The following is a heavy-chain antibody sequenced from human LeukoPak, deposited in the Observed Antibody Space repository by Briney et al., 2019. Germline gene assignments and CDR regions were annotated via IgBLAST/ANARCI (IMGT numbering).Heavy chain of an antibody. V-gene: IGHV3-21*01. J-gene: IGHJ3*02. Sequence: PGGSLRLSCAASGFTFSSYSMNWVRQAPGKGLEWVSSISSSSYIYYADSVKGRFTISRDNAKNSLYLQMNSLRAEDTAVYYCARDGDYYDSRGDAFDIWGQGAMVTVAS. CDR2: ISSSSYI. CDR1: GFTFSSYS. CDR3: ARDGDYYDSRGDAFDI. D-gene: IGHD3-22*01.